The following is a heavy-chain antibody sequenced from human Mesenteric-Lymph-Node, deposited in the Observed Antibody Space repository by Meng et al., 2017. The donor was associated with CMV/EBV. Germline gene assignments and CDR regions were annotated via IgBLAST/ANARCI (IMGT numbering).Heavy chain of an antibody. J-gene: IGHJ5*02. Sequence: GESLKISCAASGFTFSSYAMHWVRQAPGKGLEWVAVISYDGSNKYYADSVKGRFTISRDNSKNTLYLQMNSLRAEDTAVYYCARDGKQLVLFDWFDPWGQGTLVTVSS. CDR3: ARDGKQLVLFDWFDP. CDR1: GFTFSSYA. CDR2: ISYDGSNK. D-gene: IGHD6-6*01. V-gene: IGHV3-30*04.